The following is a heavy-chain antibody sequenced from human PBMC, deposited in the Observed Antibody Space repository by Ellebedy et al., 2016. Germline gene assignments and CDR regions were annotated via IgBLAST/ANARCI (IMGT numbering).Heavy chain of an antibody. CDR2: IDWDDDK. J-gene: IGHJ4*02. CDR3: VRTNTNWYHDS. Sequence: SGPTLVKPTETLTLTCTFSGFALNTRGMCVGWIRQPPGRALEWLTRIDWDDDKYYTSSLKTRLTISKDTSKNQVVLKMTNMDAVDTAMYYCVRTNTNWYHDSWGQGALVTVSS. V-gene: IGHV2-70*11. D-gene: IGHD1-1*01. CDR1: GFALNTRGMC.